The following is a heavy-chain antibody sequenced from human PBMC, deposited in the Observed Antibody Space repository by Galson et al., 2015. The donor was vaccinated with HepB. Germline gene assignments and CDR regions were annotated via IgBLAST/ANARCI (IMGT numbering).Heavy chain of an antibody. CDR1: GFTFNNYA. Sequence: SLRLSCAASGFTFNNYAMSWVRQAPGKGLEWVSTISGSGGSTYYADSVKGRFTISRDNSKNTPYLQMNSLRAEDTAVYYCAKGTGATGYYYYGMDVWGQGTTVSVSS. J-gene: IGHJ6*02. D-gene: IGHD5-12*01. CDR2: ISGSGGST. CDR3: AKGTGATGYYYYGMDV. V-gene: IGHV3-23*01.